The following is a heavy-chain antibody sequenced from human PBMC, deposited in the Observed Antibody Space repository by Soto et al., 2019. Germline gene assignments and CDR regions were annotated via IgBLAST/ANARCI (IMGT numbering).Heavy chain of an antibody. D-gene: IGHD1-26*01. V-gene: IGHV3-23*01. CDR2: ISGSGGST. Sequence: EVQLLETGGGLVQPGGSLRLSCAASGFTFSSYAMRWVRQAPGKGLEWVSAISGSGGSTYYADSVKGRFTISRDNSKNTLYLQMNSLRAEDTAVYYCARRGSGSYYDYWGQGTLVTVSS. J-gene: IGHJ4*02. CDR1: GFTFSSYA. CDR3: ARRGSGSYYDY.